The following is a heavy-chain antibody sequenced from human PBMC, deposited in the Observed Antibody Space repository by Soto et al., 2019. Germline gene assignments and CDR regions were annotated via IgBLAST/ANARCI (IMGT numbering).Heavy chain of an antibody. CDR2: INGDGTTT. D-gene: IGHD6-13*01. CDR3: VRSREGYKLVADY. V-gene: IGHV3-74*01. CDR1: GFTFSGYW. J-gene: IGHJ4*02. Sequence: EAQLVESGGGLVQPGGSLRLSCAASGFTFSGYWMHWVRQAPERGLVWVSRINGDGTTTHYADSVKGRFTISRDNAKNTLYLQMNSLRAEDTAVYSCVRSREGYKLVADYWGQGTLVTVFS.